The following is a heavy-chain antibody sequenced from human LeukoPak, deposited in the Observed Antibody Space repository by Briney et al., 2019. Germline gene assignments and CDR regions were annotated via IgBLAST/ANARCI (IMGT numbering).Heavy chain of an antibody. CDR1: GFTPSSYW. D-gene: IGHD2-2*01. J-gene: IGHJ3*02. CDR2: INKDGSEK. CDR3: ARSGCSSTSCYFSGPDAFDI. V-gene: IGHV3-7*01. Sequence: GGSLRLSCAASGFTPSSYWMSWVRQAPGGGLEWVANINKDGSEKYYVHSLKGRSTITRDNTKSPLYVQMNSLRAEDTAVYYCARSGCSSTSCYFSGPDAFDIWGQGTMVTVSS.